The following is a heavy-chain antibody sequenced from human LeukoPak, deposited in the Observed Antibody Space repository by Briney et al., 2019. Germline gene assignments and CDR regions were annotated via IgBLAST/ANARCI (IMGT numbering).Heavy chain of an antibody. CDR1: GFIVSSNH. CDR3: ARAYPGSGRIDGFDI. Sequence: PGGPLRLSCAASGFIVSSNHMTWVRQAAGKGLEWVSVLYSGGSIYYADSVKGRFTISRDNSKNTLYLQMNSLRGEDTAVYYCARAYPGSGRIDGFDIWGQGTMVTVSS. CDR2: LYSGGSI. D-gene: IGHD3-10*01. J-gene: IGHJ3*02. V-gene: IGHV3-66*01.